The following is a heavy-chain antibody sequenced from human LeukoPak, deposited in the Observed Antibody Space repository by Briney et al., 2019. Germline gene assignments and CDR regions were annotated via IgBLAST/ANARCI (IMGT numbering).Heavy chain of an antibody. CDR1: GYTFTSYY. V-gene: IGHV1-46*01. J-gene: IGHJ1*01. CDR2: INPSGGST. CDR3: ARTVYIPHLGYCSSTSCYSAEYFQH. D-gene: IGHD2-2*02. Sequence: ASVKVSCKASGYTFTSYYMHWVRQAPGQGLEWMGIINPSGGSTSYAQKFQGRVTMTRGTSTSTVYMELSSLRSEDTAVYYCARTVYIPHLGYCSSTSCYSAEYFQHWGQGTLVTVSS.